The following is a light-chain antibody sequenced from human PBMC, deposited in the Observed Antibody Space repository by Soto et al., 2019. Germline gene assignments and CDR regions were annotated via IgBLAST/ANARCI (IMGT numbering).Light chain of an antibody. J-gene: IGKJ1*01. CDR1: QSLSSY. CDR2: DAS. CDR3: QQYNA. Sequence: DIQMTQSPSTLSASVGDNITITCRASQSLSSYLAWYQQKPGRAPKLLIFDASSLERGVPSRFSGSGSGTEFRLTISSLQPDDFATYYCQQYNAFGQGTKVEIK. V-gene: IGKV1-5*01.